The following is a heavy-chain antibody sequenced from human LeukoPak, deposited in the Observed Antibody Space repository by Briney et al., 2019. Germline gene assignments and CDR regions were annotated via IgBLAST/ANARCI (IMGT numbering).Heavy chain of an antibody. V-gene: IGHV3-21*01. CDR2: ISSSSSYK. CDR3: ARDHDDFWSDYPYIDY. J-gene: IGHJ4*02. CDR1: GFTFTTYS. D-gene: IGHD3-3*01. Sequence: GGSLRLSCAASGFTFTTYSKNWVRQAPGKGLEWVSSISSSSSYKYYADSVKGRFTISRDNAKNSLYLQMNSLRAEDTAVYYCARDHDDFWSDYPYIDYWGQGTLVTVSS.